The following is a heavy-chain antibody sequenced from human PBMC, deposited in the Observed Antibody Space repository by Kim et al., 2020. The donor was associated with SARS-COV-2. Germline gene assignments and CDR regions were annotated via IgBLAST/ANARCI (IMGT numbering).Heavy chain of an antibody. CDR2: ITDTGSTI. J-gene: IGHJ3*02. Sequence: GGSLRLSCAASGFTFSDYYMSWIRQAPGKGLDWVSYITDTGSTIYYADSVKGRFTISRDNANNSLYLQMSSLRAEDTAVYYCARGGYEKDDAFDIWGQGTMVTVSS. CDR3: ARGGYEKDDAFDI. V-gene: IGHV3-11*01. D-gene: IGHD5-12*01. CDR1: GFTFSDYY.